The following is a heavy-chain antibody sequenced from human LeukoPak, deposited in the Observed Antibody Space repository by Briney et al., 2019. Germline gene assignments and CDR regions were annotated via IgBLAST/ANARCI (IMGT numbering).Heavy chain of an antibody. V-gene: IGHV4-59*01. CDR2: IYYSGST. CDR1: GGSISSYY. D-gene: IGHD3-22*01. Sequence: SETLSLTCTVSGGSISSYYWSWIRQPPGKGLEWIGYIYYSGSTNYNPSLKSRVTISVDTSKNQFSLKLSSVTAADTAVYYCARYSPYYDSSGYAFDIWCQGTMVTVSS. CDR3: ARYSPYYDSSGYAFDI. J-gene: IGHJ3*02.